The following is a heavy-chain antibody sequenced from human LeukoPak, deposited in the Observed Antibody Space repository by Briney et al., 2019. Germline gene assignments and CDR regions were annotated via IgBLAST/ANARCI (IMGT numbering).Heavy chain of an antibody. Sequence: SGGSLRLSCAASGFTFSDYYMSWIRQAPGKGLEWVSYISSSGRTIYYADSVKGRFPISRDNAKNSLYMQMISLRAEDTAVYYCARDLVVVSPLYYYYYGMDVWGQGTTVTVSS. V-gene: IGHV3-11*01. CDR3: ARDLVVVSPLYYYYYGMDV. J-gene: IGHJ6*02. D-gene: IGHD2-21*01. CDR1: GFTFSDYY. CDR2: ISSSGRTI.